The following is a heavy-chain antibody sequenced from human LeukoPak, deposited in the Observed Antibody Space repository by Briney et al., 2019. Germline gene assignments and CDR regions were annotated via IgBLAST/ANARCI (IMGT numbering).Heavy chain of an antibody. V-gene: IGHV3-30*02. Sequence: PGGSLRLSCAASGFTFSSYGMHWVRQAPGKGLEWVAFIRYDGSNKYYADSVKGRFTISRDNSKNTLYLQMNSLRAEDTAVYYCAKDLHYYGSGSFFDYSGQGTLVTVSS. CDR2: IRYDGSNK. CDR1: GFTFSSYG. J-gene: IGHJ4*02. CDR3: AKDLHYYGSGSFFDY. D-gene: IGHD3-10*01.